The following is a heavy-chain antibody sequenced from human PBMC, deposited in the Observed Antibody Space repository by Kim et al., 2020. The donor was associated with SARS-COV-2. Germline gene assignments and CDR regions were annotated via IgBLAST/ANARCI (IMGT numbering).Heavy chain of an antibody. V-gene: IGHV4-30-2*04. Sequence: LNSRVNLSVDTSKNQFSLKLSSVTAADTAVYYCAMTDSSGYYYLPDAFDIWGQGTMVTVSS. CDR3: AMTDSSGYYYLPDAFDI. J-gene: IGHJ3*02. D-gene: IGHD3-22*01.